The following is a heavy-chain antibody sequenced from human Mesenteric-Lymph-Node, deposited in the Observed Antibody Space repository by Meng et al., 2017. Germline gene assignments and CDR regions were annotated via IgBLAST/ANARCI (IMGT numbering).Heavy chain of an antibody. J-gene: IGHJ2*01. CDR1: GFTFGDYA. V-gene: IGHV3-49*04. Sequence: GESLKISCTASGFTFGDYAMSWVRQAPGKGLEWVGFIRSKAYGGTTEYAASVKGRFTISRDNAKNSLYLQMNSLRAEDTAVFYCARDYHQGTGRYFDLWGRGTLVTVSS. CDR3: ARDYHQGTGRYFDL. CDR2: IRSKAYGGTT. D-gene: IGHD1-1*01.